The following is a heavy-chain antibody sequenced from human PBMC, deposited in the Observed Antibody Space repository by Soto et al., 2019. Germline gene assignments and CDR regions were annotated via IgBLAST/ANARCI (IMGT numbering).Heavy chain of an antibody. D-gene: IGHD6-19*01. Sequence: ASVKVSCKASGYTFTAYYVHWVRQAPGQGLEWMGWINPNNGDTNYARKFRGWVTMTRDTSISTAYMELSRLIFDDTAVYYCARARANVAANWFDPWGQGALVTVSS. CDR1: GYTFTAYY. V-gene: IGHV1-2*04. J-gene: IGHJ5*02. CDR3: ARARANVAANWFDP. CDR2: INPNNGDT.